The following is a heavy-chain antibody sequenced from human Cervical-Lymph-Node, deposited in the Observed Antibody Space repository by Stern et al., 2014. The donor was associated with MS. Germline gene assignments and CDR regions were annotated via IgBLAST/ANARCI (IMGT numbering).Heavy chain of an antibody. V-gene: IGHV5-51*01. D-gene: IGHD3-16*01. Sequence: VQLGQSGAEVKKPGESVKLSCTGSGYIFNNYWIAWVRQLHGKGLAWMGIIYTGDYDPKYSQSFQGQGIIIADKTINTPFLLWSSLKASDKAIYYCAKYVSEWYFDLWGRGTLVTVSS. CDR2: IYTGDYDP. CDR1: GYIFNNYW. CDR3: AKYVSEWYFDL. J-gene: IGHJ2*01.